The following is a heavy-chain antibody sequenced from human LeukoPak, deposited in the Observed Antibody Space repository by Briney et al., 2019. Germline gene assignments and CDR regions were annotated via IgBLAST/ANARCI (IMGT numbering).Heavy chain of an antibody. Sequence: GGSLRLSCAASGFTFSSYGMHWVRQAPGKGLEWVAVIWYDGSNKYYADSVKGRFTISRDNSKNTLYLQMNSLRAEDTAVYYCAKHLTPERDYEYVWGRPFDYWGQGTLVTVSS. D-gene: IGHD3-16*01. V-gene: IGHV3-33*06. J-gene: IGHJ4*02. CDR3: AKHLTPERDYEYVWGRPFDY. CDR1: GFTFSSYG. CDR2: IWYDGSNK.